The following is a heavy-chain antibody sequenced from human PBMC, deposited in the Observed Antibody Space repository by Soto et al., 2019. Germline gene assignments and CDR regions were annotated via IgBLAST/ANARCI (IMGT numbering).Heavy chain of an antibody. CDR1: GFTFSTYG. Sequence: PGGSLRLSCEASGFTFSTYGTHWVRQAPGKGLEWVAIIWNDGSNEYYADSVKGRFTISRDNSKNTLYLQLRNLRAEDSAVYFCARDQTDSGGYSDSWGQGTLVTVSS. D-gene: IGHD3-22*01. V-gene: IGHV3-33*01. CDR2: IWNDGSNE. J-gene: IGHJ4*02. CDR3: ARDQTDSGGYSDS.